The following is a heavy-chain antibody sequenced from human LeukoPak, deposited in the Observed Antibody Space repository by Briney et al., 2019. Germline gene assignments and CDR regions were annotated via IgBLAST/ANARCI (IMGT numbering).Heavy chain of an antibody. CDR3: ARDSSGWENWFDP. Sequence: ASVKVSCKASGGTFSSYAISWVRQAPGQGLEWMGGIIPIFGTANYAQKFQGRVTITADESTSTAYMELSSLRSEDTAVYYCARDSSGWENWFDPWGQGTLVTVSS. J-gene: IGHJ5*02. D-gene: IGHD6-19*01. CDR2: IIPIFGTA. CDR1: GGTFSSYA. V-gene: IGHV1-69*13.